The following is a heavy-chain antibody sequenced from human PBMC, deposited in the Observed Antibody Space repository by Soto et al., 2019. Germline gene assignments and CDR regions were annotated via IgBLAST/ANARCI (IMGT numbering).Heavy chain of an antibody. Sequence: PRKGLEWIRDINHSGSYNYKPSLKSRVTISVDTSKNQFSLKLSSVTAADTAVYYCAIGLFFFQAEDGIRDVLSVSAFLLNRSSDL. CDR2: INHSGSY. CDR3: AIGLFFFQAEDGIRDVLSVSAFLLNRSSDL. V-gene: IGHV4-34*01. D-gene: IGHD1-20*01. J-gene: IGHJ2*01.